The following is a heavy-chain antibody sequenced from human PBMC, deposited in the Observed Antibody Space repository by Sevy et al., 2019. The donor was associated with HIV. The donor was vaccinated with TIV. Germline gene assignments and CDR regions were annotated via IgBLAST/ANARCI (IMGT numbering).Heavy chain of an antibody. CDR3: AAHAGIAAAGRVFDY. Sequence: GGSLRLSCAASGFTFSDHYMEWVRQAPGKGLEWVGRTRNKADSYTTEYAASVRGRFTISRDDSKNSLYLQMNSLKTEDTAVYYCAAHAGIAAAGRVFDYWGQGTLVTVSS. J-gene: IGHJ4*02. CDR2: TRNKADSYTT. CDR1: GFTFSDHY. V-gene: IGHV3-72*01. D-gene: IGHD6-13*01.